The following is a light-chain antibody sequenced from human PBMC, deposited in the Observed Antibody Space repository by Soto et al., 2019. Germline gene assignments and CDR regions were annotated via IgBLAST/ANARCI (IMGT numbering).Light chain of an antibody. J-gene: IGKJ5*01. Sequence: EIVMTQSPGTLSVSPGERATLSCRASQSVSSNLAWYQQKPGQAPRLLIYGASTRATGIPARFSGSGSGTEFTLTISSLQSVDFAVYYCQQYNNWPSITFGQGTQLEIK. CDR3: QQYNNWPSIT. V-gene: IGKV3-15*01. CDR1: QSVSSN. CDR2: GAS.